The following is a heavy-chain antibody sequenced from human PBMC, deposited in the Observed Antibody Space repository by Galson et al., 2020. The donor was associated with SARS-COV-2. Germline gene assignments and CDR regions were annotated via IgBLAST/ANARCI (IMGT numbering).Heavy chain of an antibody. D-gene: IGHD2-2*01. J-gene: IGHJ2*01. V-gene: IGHV3-48*04. CDR1: GFTFSSYT. CDR3: VAGLRLLPAADYWYFDL. CDR2: IRSSSGTI. Sequence: GGSLRLSCAASGFTFSSYTMNWVRQAPVKGLELVAYIRSSSGTIYYADSVKGRFTISRDNAKNSLYLQMNSLRAEDTALYHCVAGLRLLPAADYWYFDLWGRGTLVTVSS.